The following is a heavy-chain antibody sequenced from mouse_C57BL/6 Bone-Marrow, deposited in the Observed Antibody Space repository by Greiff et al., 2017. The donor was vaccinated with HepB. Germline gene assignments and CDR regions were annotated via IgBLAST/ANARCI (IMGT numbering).Heavy chain of an antibody. D-gene: IGHD2-3*01. CDR1: GYAFTNYL. V-gene: IGHV1-54*01. Sequence: QVQLQQSGAELVRPGTSVKVSCKASGYAFTNYLIEWVKQRPGQGLEWIGVINPGSGGTNYNEKFKGKATLTADKSSSTAYMQLSSLTSEDSAVYFCARERNGYYPYYFDYWGQGTTLTVSS. CDR2: INPGSGGT. CDR3: ARERNGYYPYYFDY. J-gene: IGHJ2*01.